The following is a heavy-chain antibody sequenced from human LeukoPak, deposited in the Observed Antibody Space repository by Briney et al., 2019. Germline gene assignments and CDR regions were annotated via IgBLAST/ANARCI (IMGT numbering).Heavy chain of an antibody. CDR1: GFTFSSYS. CDR2: ISSSSSTI. J-gene: IGHJ4*02. V-gene: IGHV3-48*01. D-gene: IGHD3-10*02. Sequence: PGGSLRLSCAASGFTFSSYSMNWVRQAPGKGLEWVSYISSSSSTIYYADSVKGRFTISRDNAKNSLYLQMNSLRAEDTAVYYCARDLKPMVGFIDYWGQGTLVTVSS. CDR3: ARDLKPMVGFIDY.